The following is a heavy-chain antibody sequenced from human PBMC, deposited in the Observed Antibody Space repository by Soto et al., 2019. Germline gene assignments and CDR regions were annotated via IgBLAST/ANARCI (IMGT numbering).Heavy chain of an antibody. CDR3: ARVRYGDY. CDR2: ISAHNGNT. D-gene: IGHD1-1*01. J-gene: IGHJ4*02. Sequence: QVHLVQSGAEVKKPGASVKVSCKASGYTFTSYGITWVRQAPGQGLEWMGWISAHNGNTDYAQKLQGRVIVTRDTSTITAYMVMRSLISVDTAVYYCARVRYGDYWGQGALVTVSS. CDR1: GYTFTSYG. V-gene: IGHV1-18*01.